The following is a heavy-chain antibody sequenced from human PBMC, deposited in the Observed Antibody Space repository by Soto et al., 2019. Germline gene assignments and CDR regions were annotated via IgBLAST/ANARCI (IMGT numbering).Heavy chain of an antibody. J-gene: IGHJ6*03. D-gene: IGHD3-3*01. V-gene: IGHV3-21*01. CDR2: ISSSSSYI. CDR3: ASDLITIFGVASYYYMDV. Sequence: GGSLRLSCAASGFTFSSYSMNWVRQAPGKGLEWVSSISSSSSYIYYADSVKGRFTISRDNAKNSLYLQMNSLRAEDTAVYYCASDLITIFGVASYYYMDVWGKGTTVTVSS. CDR1: GFTFSSYS.